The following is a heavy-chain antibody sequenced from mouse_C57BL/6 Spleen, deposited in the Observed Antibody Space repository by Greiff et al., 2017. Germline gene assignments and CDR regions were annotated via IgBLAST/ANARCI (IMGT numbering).Heavy chain of an antibody. CDR3: ARSIGLYGYDERGFAY. D-gene: IGHD2-2*01. V-gene: IGHV1-72*01. Sequence: QVQLQQPGAELVKPGASVKLSCTASGFTITSYWMHWVKQRPGRGLEWIGRIDPNSGGTKYNEKFKSKATLTVDKPSSTAYMQLSSLTSEDSAVYYCARSIGLYGYDERGFAYWGQGTLVTVSA. CDR2: IDPNSGGT. J-gene: IGHJ3*01. CDR1: GFTITSYW.